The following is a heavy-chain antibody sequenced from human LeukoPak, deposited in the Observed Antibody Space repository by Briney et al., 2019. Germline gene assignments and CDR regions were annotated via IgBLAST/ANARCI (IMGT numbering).Heavy chain of an antibody. CDR2: MNPNSGNT. V-gene: IGHV1-8*01. D-gene: IGHD6-6*01. CDR1: GYTFTSYD. Sequence: ASVKVSCKASGYTFTSYDINWVRQATGQGLEWMGWMNPNSGNTGYAQKFQGSVTMTRNTSISTAYMELSSLRSEDTAVYYCARVREYSSSYYYYYYYMDVWGKGTTVTVSS. J-gene: IGHJ6*03. CDR3: ARVREYSSSYYYYYYYMDV.